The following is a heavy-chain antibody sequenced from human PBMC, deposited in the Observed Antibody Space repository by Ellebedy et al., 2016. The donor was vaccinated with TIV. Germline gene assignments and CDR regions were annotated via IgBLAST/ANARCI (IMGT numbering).Heavy chain of an antibody. CDR2: INHSGST. D-gene: IGHD3-22*01. CDR3: ARKYYYDSSAFYY. CDR1: GGSFSDYY. V-gene: IGHV4-34*01. Sequence: MPSETLSLTCAVYGGSFSDYYWTWIRQPPGKGLEWIGDINHSGSTNYNPSFKSRVSISVDTSKNQFSLKLSSVTAADTAAYYCARKYYYDSSAFYYWGQGTLVTVSS. J-gene: IGHJ4*02.